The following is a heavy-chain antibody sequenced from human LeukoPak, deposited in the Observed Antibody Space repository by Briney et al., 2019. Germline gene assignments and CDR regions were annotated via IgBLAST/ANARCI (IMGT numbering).Heavy chain of an antibody. CDR2: IKYNGNT. CDR3: ATGLWLSSGGNWFDP. D-gene: IGHD5-24*01. J-gene: IGHJ5*02. Sequence: KASETLSLTCTVSGGSISSGGSYWSWIRQPPGKGLEWIGYIKYNGNTYYTPSLKSRLTISGDTSKNQFSLKLTSVTAADTAVYYCATGLWLSSGGNWFDPWGQGTLVTVSS. V-gene: IGHV4-30-4*01. CDR1: GGSISSGGSY.